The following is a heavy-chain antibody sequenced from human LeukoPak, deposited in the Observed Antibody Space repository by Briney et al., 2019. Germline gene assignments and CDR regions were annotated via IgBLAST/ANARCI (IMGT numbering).Heavy chain of an antibody. CDR1: GGSISNYY. V-gene: IGHV4-59*08. Sequence: SETLSLTCTVSGGSISNYYWSWIRQPPGKGLEWIGYIYYSGSTNYNPSLKSRVTISLDTSKNQFSLKLSSVTAADTAVYYCARGYSSSWYFNWFDPWGQGTLVTVSS. CDR2: IYYSGST. D-gene: IGHD6-13*01. J-gene: IGHJ5*02. CDR3: ARGYSSSWYFNWFDP.